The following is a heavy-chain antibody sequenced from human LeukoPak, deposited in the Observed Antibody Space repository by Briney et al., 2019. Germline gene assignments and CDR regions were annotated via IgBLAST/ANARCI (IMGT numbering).Heavy chain of an antibody. Sequence: SETLSLTCTVSGGSISSSSYYWGWIRQPPGKGLEWIGNIYYSGSTYYNPSLKSRVTISVDTSKNQFSLKLSSVTAADTAVYYCARSPAIQLYYYYYYMDVWGKGTTVTVSS. CDR2: IYYSGST. J-gene: IGHJ6*03. CDR1: GGSISSSSYY. CDR3: ARSPAIQLYYYYYYMDV. V-gene: IGHV4-39*07. D-gene: IGHD5-18*01.